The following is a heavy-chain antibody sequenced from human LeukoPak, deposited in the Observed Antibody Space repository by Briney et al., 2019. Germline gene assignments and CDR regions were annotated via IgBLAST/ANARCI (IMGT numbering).Heavy chain of an antibody. CDR1: GFTFDDYA. Sequence: GGSLRLSCAASGFTFDDYAMHWVRQAPGKGLEWVSGINWNSNNIGYADSVKGRFTISRDNAKNSLYLQMNSLRAEDTALYYCAKDMIIGQQLVRIEDSAPNFDYWGQGTLVTVSS. V-gene: IGHV3-9*01. J-gene: IGHJ4*02. D-gene: IGHD6-13*01. CDR3: AKDMIIGQQLVRIEDSAPNFDY. CDR2: INWNSNNI.